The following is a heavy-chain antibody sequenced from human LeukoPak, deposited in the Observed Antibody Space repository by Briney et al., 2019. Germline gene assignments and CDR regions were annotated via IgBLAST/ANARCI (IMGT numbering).Heavy chain of an antibody. V-gene: IGHV1-69*05. CDR1: GGTFSNYV. J-gene: IGHJ5*02. D-gene: IGHD3-10*01. CDR3: ARGYYYGSETYWHTNWFDP. CDR2: IIPMFGTA. Sequence: SVKVSCKPSGGTFSNYVISWVRQAPGQGLEWMGGIIPMFGTANYAQKFQGRVTITTDESTSTGYMEMSSLRSEDTAVYYCARGYYYGSETYWHTNWFDPWGQGTPVTVSS.